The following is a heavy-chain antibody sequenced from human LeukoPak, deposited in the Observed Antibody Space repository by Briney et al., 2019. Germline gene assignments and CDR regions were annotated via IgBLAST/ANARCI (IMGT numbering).Heavy chain of an antibody. V-gene: IGHV4-4*02. Sequence: SETLSLTCAVSGGSFRSPNGGSWVGQPPGKGREWMGEIYHSGATNYNPSLKSRVTMSVDQSKSQFSLRLNSVTAADTAVYYCATYGSGSHTHYYFDYWGQGTLVTVSS. CDR2: IYHSGAT. D-gene: IGHD3-10*01. CDR3: ATYGSGSHTHYYFDY. J-gene: IGHJ4*02. CDR1: GGSFRSPNG.